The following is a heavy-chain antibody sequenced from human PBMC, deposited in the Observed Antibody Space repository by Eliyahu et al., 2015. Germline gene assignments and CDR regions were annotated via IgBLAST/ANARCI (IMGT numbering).Heavy chain of an antibody. CDR3: AKDQEGLGATLDY. CDR1: GXXFRSYG. V-gene: IGHV3-30*18. D-gene: IGHD1-26*01. CDR2: ISYDGNNK. J-gene: IGHJ4*02. Sequence: QVQLVESGGGVVQPGRSLXLXCGAXGXXFRSYGMHWVRQAPGKGLEWVAVISYDGNNKNYADFVKGRFTISRDSSKNTLYLQMNSLRVEDTAVYYCAKDQEGLGATLDYWGQGTLVTVSS.